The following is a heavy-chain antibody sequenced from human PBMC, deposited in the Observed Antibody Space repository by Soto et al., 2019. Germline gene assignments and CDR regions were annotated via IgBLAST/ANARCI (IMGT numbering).Heavy chain of an antibody. Sequence: GGSLRLSCAASGFTFSSYAMHWVRQAPGQRLEWMGWINAGNSNTKYSQKFQGRVTITKDTSASIAYMELSTLRSEDTAVYYCARGPLRNWFDPWGPGTLVTVSS. V-gene: IGHV1-3*01. CDR1: GFTFSSYA. CDR2: INAGNSNT. CDR3: ARGPLRNWFDP. J-gene: IGHJ5*02.